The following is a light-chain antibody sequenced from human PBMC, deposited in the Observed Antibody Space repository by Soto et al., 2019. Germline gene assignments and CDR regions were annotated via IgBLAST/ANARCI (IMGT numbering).Light chain of an antibody. V-gene: IGKV3-20*01. Sequence: LTQSPGTLSLYPEEPDLFSCRASQSVSSNYLAWYQQKPGQAPRLLIYGTSSRATGIPDRFSGSGSGRDFTLTISRLEPEDFAVYFCQQFGNSPWTFAQGTKVDIK. CDR1: QSVSSNY. J-gene: IGKJ1*01. CDR2: GTS. CDR3: QQFGNSPWT.